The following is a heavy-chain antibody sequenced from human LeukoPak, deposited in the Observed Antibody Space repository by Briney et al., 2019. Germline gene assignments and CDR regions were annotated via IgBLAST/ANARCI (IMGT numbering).Heavy chain of an antibody. Sequence: ASVKVSCKAFGYTFTSYGISWVRQAPGQGLEWMGWISAYNGNTNYAQKLRGRVTMTTDTSTSTAYMELRSLRSDDTAVYYCARPIDFWSGYYFDYWGQGTLVTVSS. V-gene: IGHV1-18*01. D-gene: IGHD3-3*01. CDR3: ARPIDFWSGYYFDY. CDR2: ISAYNGNT. J-gene: IGHJ4*02. CDR1: GYTFTSYG.